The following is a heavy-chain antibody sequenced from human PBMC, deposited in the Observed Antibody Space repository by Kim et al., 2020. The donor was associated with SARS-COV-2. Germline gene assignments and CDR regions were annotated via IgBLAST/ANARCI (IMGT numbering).Heavy chain of an antibody. CDR3: ARDYGSGSFDY. J-gene: IGHJ4*02. CDR2: T. Sequence: TYSNPSLKSRVTISVDTSKNQFSLKLSSVTAADTAVYYCARDYGSGSFDYWGQGTLVTVSS. D-gene: IGHD3-10*01. V-gene: IGHV4-31*02.